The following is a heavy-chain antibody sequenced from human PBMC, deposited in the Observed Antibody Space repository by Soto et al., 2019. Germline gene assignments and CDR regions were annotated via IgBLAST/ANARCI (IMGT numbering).Heavy chain of an antibody. Sequence: GGSLRLSCAASGFTFSNYALNWVRHAPGKGLEWVSGISGGGGGTHYTDSVKGRFTISRDNSKNTVFLQMNSLRAEDTAVYFCTNGSHYDILTAYHAFDFWGPGTLVTVSS. CDR2: ISGGGGGT. CDR1: GFTFSNYA. V-gene: IGHV3-23*01. D-gene: IGHD3-9*01. J-gene: IGHJ4*02. CDR3: TNGSHYDILTAYHAFDF.